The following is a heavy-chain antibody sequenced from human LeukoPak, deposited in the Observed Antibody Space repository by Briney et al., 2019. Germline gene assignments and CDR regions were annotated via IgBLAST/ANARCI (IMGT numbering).Heavy chain of an antibody. CDR3: ARLYCSSASCNIYYYYYYMDV. CDR1: GFTFSDYY. CDR2: ISSSGSTI. Sequence: PGGSLRLSCAASGFTFSDYYMSWIRQAPGKGLEWVSYISSSGSTIYYADSVKGRFTISRDNAKNSLYLQMNSLRAEDTAVYYCARLYCSSASCNIYYYYYYMDVWGKGTSVTVSS. D-gene: IGHD2-2*01. J-gene: IGHJ6*03. V-gene: IGHV3-11*04.